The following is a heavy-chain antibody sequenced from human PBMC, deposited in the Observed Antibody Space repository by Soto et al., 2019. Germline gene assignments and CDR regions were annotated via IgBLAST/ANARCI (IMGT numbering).Heavy chain of an antibody. CDR3: ASHWGQAKRYYYYGMDV. J-gene: IGHJ6*02. V-gene: IGHV1-69*12. CDR1: GGTFNSYA. CDR2: IIPIFGTA. D-gene: IGHD7-27*01. Sequence: QVQLVQSGAEVKKPGSSVKVSFNASGGTFNSYAIRWVRQAPGQGLEWMGGIIPIFGTADYAQKFQGRITITADESTSTVYMELSSLRSEDTAVYYCASHWGQAKRYYYYGMDVWGQGTTVTVSS.